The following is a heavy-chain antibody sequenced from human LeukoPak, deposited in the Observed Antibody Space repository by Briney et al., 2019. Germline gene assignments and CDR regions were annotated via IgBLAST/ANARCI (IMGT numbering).Heavy chain of an antibody. CDR1: GFTVSSNY. CDR3: ARADYGDYVGGFGP. J-gene: IGHJ5*02. CDR2: IYSGGST. V-gene: IGHV3-53*01. D-gene: IGHD4-17*01. Sequence: PGGSLRLSCAASGFTVSSNYMSWVRQAPGKGLEWVSVIYSGGSTYYADSVKGRFTISRDNSKNTLYLQMNSLRAEDTAVYYCARADYGDYVGGFGPWGQGTLVTVSS.